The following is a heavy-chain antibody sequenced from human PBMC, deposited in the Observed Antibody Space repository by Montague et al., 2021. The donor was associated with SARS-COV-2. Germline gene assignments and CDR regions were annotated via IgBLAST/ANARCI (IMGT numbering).Heavy chain of an antibody. Sequence: YNPSLKRRVTISVDTSKNQFSLNVRSVTAADTAVYYCARHRASVSSSFDSWGRGALVTVSS. D-gene: IGHD6-6*01. V-gene: IGHV4-39*01. J-gene: IGHJ5*01. CDR3: ARHRASVSSSFDS.